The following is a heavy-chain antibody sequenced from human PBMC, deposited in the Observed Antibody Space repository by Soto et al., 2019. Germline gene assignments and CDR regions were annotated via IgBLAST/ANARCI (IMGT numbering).Heavy chain of an antibody. CDR1: GDSVRNQY. D-gene: IGHD6-19*01. CDR3: ARASTTGWYSDS. Sequence: SETLSLTCTVSGDSVRNQYWSWIRRPPGRGLEWIGYIYRSGSTNYNPSLKSRVTISVDTSKNQFSLMLISVTAADTAVYYCARASTTGWYSDSWGQGTLVTVSS. V-gene: IGHV4-59*02. CDR2: IYRSGST. J-gene: IGHJ4*02.